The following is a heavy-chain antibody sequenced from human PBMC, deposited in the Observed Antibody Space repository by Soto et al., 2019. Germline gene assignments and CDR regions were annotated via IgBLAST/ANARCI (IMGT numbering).Heavy chain of an antibody. D-gene: IGHD3-10*01. CDR1: GFTFNTYE. J-gene: IGHJ3*01. CDR2: ISSSGSTT. CDR3: ATRSGGGGAFDF. V-gene: IGHV3-48*03. Sequence: GGSLRLSXAASGFTFNTYEMNWVRQAPGKGLEWVSYISSSGSTTYYADSVKGRFTISRDNAKNSLYLQMNSLRAEDTAIYYCATRSGGGGAFDFWGQGTMVTVSS.